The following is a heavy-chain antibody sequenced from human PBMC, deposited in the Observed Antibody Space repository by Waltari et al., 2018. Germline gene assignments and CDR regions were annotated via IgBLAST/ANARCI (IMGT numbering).Heavy chain of an antibody. CDR2: ISSSSSTI. D-gene: IGHD3-16*01. CDR1: GFTFSSYS. V-gene: IGHV3-48*01. CDR3: ARDLTNGDDVLGLYGYYYGMDV. Sequence: EVQLVESGGGLVQPGGSLRLSCAASGFTFSSYSMNWVRQAPGKGLEWVSYISSSSSTIYYAHSVKGRFTISRDNAKNSLYLQMNSLRAEDTAVYYCARDLTNGDDVLGLYGYYYGMDVWGQGTTVTVSS. J-gene: IGHJ6*02.